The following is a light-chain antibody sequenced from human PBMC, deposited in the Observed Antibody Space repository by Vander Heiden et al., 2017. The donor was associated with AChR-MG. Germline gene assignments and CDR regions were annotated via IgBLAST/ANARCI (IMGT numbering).Light chain of an antibody. Sequence: SALTQPAPVSGSPGQSIAISCTGSSSDVANFNSVSWYQPFRGRAPILIIYDVSKRPSGASTRCSGAKSGRTAALTISGVQPEDEAVYYCASYSSGRSLSVVFGRGTKLTV. J-gene: IGLJ2*01. CDR3: ASYSSGRSLSVV. CDR1: SSDVANFNS. CDR2: DVS. V-gene: IGLV2-14*03.